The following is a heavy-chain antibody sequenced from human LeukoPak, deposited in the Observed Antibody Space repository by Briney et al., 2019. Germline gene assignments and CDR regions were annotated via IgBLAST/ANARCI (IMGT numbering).Heavy chain of an antibody. D-gene: IGHD3-3*01. V-gene: IGHV4-30-4*08. CDR1: GGSISSGDYY. J-gene: IGHJ4*02. CDR3: AKSGVDLWSGYYPDY. Sequence: SETLSLTCTVSGGSISSGDYYWSWIRQPPGKGLEWIGYIYYSGSTYYNPSLKSRVTISVDTSKNQFSLKLSSVTAADTAVYYCAKSGVDLWSGYYPDYWGQGTLVTVSS. CDR2: IYYSGST.